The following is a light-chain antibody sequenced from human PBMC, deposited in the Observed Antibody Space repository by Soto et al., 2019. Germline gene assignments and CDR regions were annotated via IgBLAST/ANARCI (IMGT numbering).Light chain of an antibody. Sequence: DIVMTQSPDSLAASLGERATFNCKSSQSILDRSKNKYYLAWYQQKSGQPPKLLIYWASLRESGVPDRFTGSGSGTDFTLPISSLQAEDVAVYYCQQYFTSPWTFGQGTKVEI. CDR3: QQYFTSPWT. V-gene: IGKV4-1*01. J-gene: IGKJ1*01. CDR2: WAS. CDR1: QSILDRSKNKYY.